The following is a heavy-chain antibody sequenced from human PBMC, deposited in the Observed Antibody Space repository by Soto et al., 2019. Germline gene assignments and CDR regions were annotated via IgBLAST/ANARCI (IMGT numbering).Heavy chain of an antibody. V-gene: IGHV1-58*01. D-gene: IGHD5-18*01. CDR3: AADSYGDYYYYGMDV. CDR2: IVVGSGNT. CDR1: GFTFTSSA. Sequence: SVKVSCKASGFTFTSSAVQWVRQARGQRLAWIGWIVVGSGNTNYAQKFQERVTTTRDMSTSTAYMELSSLRSEDTAVYYCAADSYGDYYYYGMDVWGQGTTVTVSS. J-gene: IGHJ6*02.